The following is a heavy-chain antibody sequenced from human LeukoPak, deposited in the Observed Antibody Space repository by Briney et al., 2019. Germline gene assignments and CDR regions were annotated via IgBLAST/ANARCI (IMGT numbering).Heavy chain of an antibody. D-gene: IGHD6-25*01. CDR2: ISGSGSII. V-gene: IGHV3-48*03. J-gene: IGHJ5*02. Sequence: PAGGSLRLSCVASGFTFSSYEMNWVRQAPGKGLEWVSYISGSGSIIYYADSVRGRFTISRDNAKNSLYLQMNSLRAEDTAVYYCARSRITARSNWFDPWGQGTLVTVSS. CDR1: GFTFSSYE. CDR3: ARSRITARSNWFDP.